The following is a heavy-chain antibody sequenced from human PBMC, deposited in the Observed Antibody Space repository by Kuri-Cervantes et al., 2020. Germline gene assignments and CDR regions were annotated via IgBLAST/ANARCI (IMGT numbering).Heavy chain of an antibody. CDR1: GSSVSSIYY. D-gene: IGHD3-16*01. Sequence: SETLSLTCAISGSSVSSIYYWGWIRQPPGKGLEWIGSIYHSGSTYYNPSLNQVAISVNTSKTQFSLQLTSVTAADTAVYYCARHTPSSSGLYAGDAFEIWGQGTMVTVSS. CDR3: ARHTPSSSGLYAGDAFEI. V-gene: IGHV4-38-2*01. J-gene: IGHJ3*02. CDR2: IYHSGST.